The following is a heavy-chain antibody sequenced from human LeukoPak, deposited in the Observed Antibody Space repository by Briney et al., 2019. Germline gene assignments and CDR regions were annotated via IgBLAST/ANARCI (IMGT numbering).Heavy chain of an antibody. CDR3: AKGSLYSSSWIFDY. CDR2: ISGSGGST. D-gene: IGHD6-13*01. CDR1: GFTFSSYA. Sequence: PGTSLRLSCAASGFTFSSYAMSWVRQAPGKGLEWVSAISGSGGSTYYTDSVKGRFTISRDNSKNTLYLQMNSLRAEDTAVYYCAKGSLYSSSWIFDYWGQGTLVTVSS. V-gene: IGHV3-23*01. J-gene: IGHJ4*02.